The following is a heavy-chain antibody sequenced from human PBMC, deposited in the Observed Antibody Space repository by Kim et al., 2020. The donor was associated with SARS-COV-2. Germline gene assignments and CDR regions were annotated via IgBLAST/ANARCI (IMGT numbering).Heavy chain of an antibody. CDR1: GGSISDYY. V-gene: IGHV4-59*08. Sequence: SETLSLTCSVSGGSISDYYWSWIRQPPGKRLEWIGYIHYSGSTSHNPSLKSRVTISVDMSKNQVFLKLSSVTAADTAVYYCARHTIAAPDDFDQWGQGTL. CDR3: ARHTIAAPDDFDQ. CDR2: IHYSGST. D-gene: IGHD6-13*01. J-gene: IGHJ4*02.